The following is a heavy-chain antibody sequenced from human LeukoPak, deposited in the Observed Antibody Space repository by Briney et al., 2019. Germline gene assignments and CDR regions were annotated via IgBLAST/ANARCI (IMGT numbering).Heavy chain of an antibody. CDR1: GFTFSSYD. Sequence: GGSLSLSCAASGFTFSSYDMNWVRQAPGKGLEWVSYISSSGSTIYYADSVKGRFTISRDNAKNSLYLQMNKLRDDDTADYYFARWGITIFGVEDYWGQGTRVTVSS. CDR2: ISSSGSTI. CDR3: ARWGITIFGVEDY. J-gene: IGHJ4*02. V-gene: IGHV3-48*03. D-gene: IGHD3-3*01.